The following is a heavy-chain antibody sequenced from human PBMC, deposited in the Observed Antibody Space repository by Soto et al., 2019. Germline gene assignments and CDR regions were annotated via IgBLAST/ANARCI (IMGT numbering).Heavy chain of an antibody. V-gene: IGHV3-23*01. CDR3: ARRSSSWYFDY. Sequence: EVQLLESGGGLVQHGGSLRLSCAAAGFTFSSYAMNWVRQAPGKGLEWVSVISGSGGSTYYVDSVKGRFTISRDNSKNTLYLQMNSLRAEDTAVYYCARRSSSWYFDYWGQGTLVTVSS. CDR1: GFTFSSYA. D-gene: IGHD6-13*01. J-gene: IGHJ4*02. CDR2: ISGSGGST.